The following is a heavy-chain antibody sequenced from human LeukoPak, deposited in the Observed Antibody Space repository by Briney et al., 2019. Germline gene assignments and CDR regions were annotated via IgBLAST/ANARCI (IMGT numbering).Heavy chain of an antibody. CDR3: ATSPPYSSSSVTYYYYGMDV. CDR1: GGTFSSYA. Sequence: SVKVSCKASGGTFSSYAISWVRQAPGQGLEWMGGIIPIFGTANYAQKFQGRVTITADESTSTAYMELSSLRSEDTAVYYCATSPPYSSSSVTYYYYGMDVWGQGTTVTVSS. D-gene: IGHD6-6*01. J-gene: IGHJ6*02. CDR2: IIPIFGTA. V-gene: IGHV1-69*13.